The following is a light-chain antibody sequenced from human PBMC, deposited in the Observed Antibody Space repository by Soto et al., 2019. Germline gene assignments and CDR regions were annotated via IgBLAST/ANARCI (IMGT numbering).Light chain of an antibody. Sequence: QSALTQPASVSGSPGQSITISCTGTGSDVGGYNFVSWYQQHPGKAPKLMIYEVSNRPSGVSNRFSGSKSGNTASLTISGLQAEDEADYYCSSHTSSSTDVFGIGTKLTVL. J-gene: IGLJ1*01. CDR2: EVS. V-gene: IGLV2-14*01. CDR1: GSDVGGYNF. CDR3: SSHTSSSTDV.